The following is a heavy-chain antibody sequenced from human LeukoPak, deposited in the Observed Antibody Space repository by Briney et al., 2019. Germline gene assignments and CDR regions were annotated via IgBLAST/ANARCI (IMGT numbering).Heavy chain of an antibody. D-gene: IGHD2-2*01. J-gene: IGHJ4*02. CDR3: AKFPSTVPTNYFDY. Sequence: GGSLRLSCAASGFTFSSYGMSWVRQAPGKGLEWVSIISGSGGSTYYADSVKGRFTISSDNSKNTLYLQMNSLRAEDTAIYYCAKFPSTVPTNYFDYWGQGTLVAVSS. CDR2: ISGSGGST. V-gene: IGHV3-23*01. CDR1: GFTFSSYG.